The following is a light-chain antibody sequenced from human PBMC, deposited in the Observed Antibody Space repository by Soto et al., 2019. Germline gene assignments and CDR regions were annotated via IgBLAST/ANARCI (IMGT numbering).Light chain of an antibody. V-gene: IGLV4-69*01. CDR1: SGHSSYA. CDR2: LDSDGSH. CDR3: QTWGTGIHVV. J-gene: IGLJ2*01. Sequence: QLVLTQSPSASASLGASVKLTCTLSSGHSSYAIAWHQQQPEKGPRYLMKLDSDGSHTKGDAIPDRFSGSSSGDERYLTISSLQSEDEADYYCQTWGTGIHVVFGGATKRTVL.